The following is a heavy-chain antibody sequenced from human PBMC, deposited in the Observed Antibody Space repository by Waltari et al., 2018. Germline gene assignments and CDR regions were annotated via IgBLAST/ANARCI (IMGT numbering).Heavy chain of an antibody. Sequence: QVQLQESGPGLVKPSETLSLTCTVSGGSISSHYWSWIRQPPGKGLEWIWYIYYSGSTNYNPSLKSRVTISVDTSKNQFSLKLSSVTAADTAVYYCARDRGLDYWGQGTLVTVSS. J-gene: IGHJ4*02. CDR1: GGSISSHY. CDR3: ARDRGLDY. D-gene: IGHD5-12*01. V-gene: IGHV4-59*11. CDR2: IYYSGST.